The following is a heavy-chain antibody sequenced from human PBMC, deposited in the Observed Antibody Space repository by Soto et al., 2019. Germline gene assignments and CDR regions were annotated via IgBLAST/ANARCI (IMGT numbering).Heavy chain of an antibody. V-gene: IGHV4-34*01. CDR1: GGSFSGYY. D-gene: IGHD6-13*01. CDR2: INHSGST. Sequence: PSETLSLTCAVYGGSFSGYYWSWIHQPPGKGLEWIGEINHSGSTNYNPSLKSRVTISVDTSKNQFSLKLSSVTAADTAVYYCARRSSWYLYYYYYGMDVWGQGTTVTVSS. CDR3: ARRSSWYLYYYYYGMDV. J-gene: IGHJ6*02.